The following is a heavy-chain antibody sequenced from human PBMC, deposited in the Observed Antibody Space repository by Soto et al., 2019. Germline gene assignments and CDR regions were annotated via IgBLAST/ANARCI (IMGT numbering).Heavy chain of an antibody. CDR3: ARGRAFDF. J-gene: IGHJ4*02. CDR2: VNPSGDAT. V-gene: IGHV1-46*01. CDR1: GYTLTDYY. Sequence: ASVKVSCKESGYTLTDYYMHWVRQAPGQGLEWMALVNPSGDATSHAQKFQGRVTMTRDTSRNTVYLEVRSLTLEDTAVYYCARGRAFDFWGQGTLVTVSS.